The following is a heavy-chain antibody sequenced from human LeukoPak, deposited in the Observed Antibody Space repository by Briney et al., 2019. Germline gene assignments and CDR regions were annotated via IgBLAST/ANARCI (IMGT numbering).Heavy chain of an antibody. Sequence: GGSLRLSCAASGFTFSSYEMDWVRQAPGKGLEWVSYISIDGKTIHYADSVKGRFTISRDNAENSVYLQMNSLRVEDTAIYYCASLWELIGSWGQGTLVTVSS. CDR1: GFTFSSYE. CDR2: ISIDGKTI. V-gene: IGHV3-48*03. D-gene: IGHD1-26*01. CDR3: ASLWELIGS. J-gene: IGHJ4*02.